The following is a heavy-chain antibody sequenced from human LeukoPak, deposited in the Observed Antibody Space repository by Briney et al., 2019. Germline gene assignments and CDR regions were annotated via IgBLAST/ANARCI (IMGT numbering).Heavy chain of an antibody. CDR2: IFARQNT. CDR3: AREITDTPNLVNWFDP. J-gene: IGHJ5*02. V-gene: IGHV4-61*09. CDR1: GGSISSGSHF. Sequence: SETLSLTCTVSGGSISSGSHFWTWIRQPAGKGLEWIGHIFARQNTNYNPSLKSRLTILEDTSKNQFSLKLTSVTAADTAVYYCAREITDTPNLVNWFDPWGQGTLVTVSS. D-gene: IGHD5-18*01.